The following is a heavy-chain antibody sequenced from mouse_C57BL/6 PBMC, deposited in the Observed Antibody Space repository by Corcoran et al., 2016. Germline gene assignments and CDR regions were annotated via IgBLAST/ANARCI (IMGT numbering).Heavy chain of an antibody. D-gene: IGHD1-1*02. CDR2: IDPEDGDT. CDR3: TRSTTGVESDWYYDV. CDR1: GFNIKDYY. Sequence: EVQLQQSGAELVRPGASVKLSCTASGFNIKDYYMHWVKQRPEQGLEWIGRIDPEDGDTEYAPKFQGKATMTADTSSNTAYLQLISLTSEDTVVYYCTRSTTGVESDWYYDVWGTGTTVTVSS. V-gene: IGHV14-1*01. J-gene: IGHJ1*03.